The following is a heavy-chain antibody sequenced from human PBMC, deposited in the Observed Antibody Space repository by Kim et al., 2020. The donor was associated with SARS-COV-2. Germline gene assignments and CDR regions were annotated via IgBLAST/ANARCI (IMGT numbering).Heavy chain of an antibody. CDR3: ARVIWGYSDS. V-gene: IGHV4-34*01. CDR2: ITHSGSI. CDR1: GGSFSGDF. D-gene: IGHD3-16*01. Sequence: SETLSLTCAVYGGSFSGDFWTWIRKPPGAGLECIGEITHSGSINYNPALKNRVTISVDRAKNQFSLKLSSVTAAATAVYFCARVIWGYSDSWGQGTPVTVSS. J-gene: IGHJ4*02.